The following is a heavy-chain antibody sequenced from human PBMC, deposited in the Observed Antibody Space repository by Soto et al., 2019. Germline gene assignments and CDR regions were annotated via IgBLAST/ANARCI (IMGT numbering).Heavy chain of an antibody. D-gene: IGHD4-17*01. V-gene: IGHV4-59*08. Sequence: SETLSLTCNVSGGSISYYFWTWIRQPPGKGLEWIGHIHQSGSTNYNPSLKSRLTMSLDTSKSQFSLKLSSVTAADAAVYYCTRGKGATVTTYYWFDPWSQGTLVTVSS. CDR1: GGSISYYF. J-gene: IGHJ5*02. CDR3: TRGKGATVTTYYWFDP. CDR2: IHQSGST.